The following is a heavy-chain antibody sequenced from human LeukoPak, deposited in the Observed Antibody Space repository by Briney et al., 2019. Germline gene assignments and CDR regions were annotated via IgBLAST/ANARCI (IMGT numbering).Heavy chain of an antibody. V-gene: IGHV3-30*18. CDR2: ISHDGSNK. CDR3: AKDPSLRTTLPL. J-gene: IGHJ4*02. D-gene: IGHD1-1*01. CDR1: GFTFINYG. Sequence: PGGSLRLSCAASGFTFINYGMHWVGQAPGKGLEGVALISHDGSNKYYADSVKGRVTISRDHSKKMLYLQMNSLKPEDTAVYYCAKDPSLRTTLPLWGQGTLVTVSS.